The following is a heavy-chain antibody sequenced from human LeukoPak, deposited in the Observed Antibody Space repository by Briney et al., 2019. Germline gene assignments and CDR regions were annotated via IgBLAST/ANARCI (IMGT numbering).Heavy chain of an antibody. CDR3: TTRRLYCTSTTCSRSQVAY. D-gene: IGHD2-2*01. CDR1: GFTFSNAW. CDR2: IKGKTDGGTT. V-gene: IGHV3-15*01. Sequence: PGGSLRLSCAASGFTFSNAWMSWVRQAPGKGLEWVGRIKGKTDGGTTDYAAPVKGRFTISRDDSKNTQDLQMNSLKTEDTAVYYCTTRRLYCTSTTCSRSQVAYWGQGTLVTVSS. J-gene: IGHJ4*02.